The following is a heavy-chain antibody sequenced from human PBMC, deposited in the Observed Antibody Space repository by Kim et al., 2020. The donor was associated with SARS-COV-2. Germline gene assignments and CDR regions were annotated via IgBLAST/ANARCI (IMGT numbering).Heavy chain of an antibody. Sequence: SETLSLTCTVSGGSISSSSYYWGWIRQPPGKGLEWIGSIYYSGSTYYNPSLKSRVTISVDTSKNQFSLKLSSVTAADTAVYYCANTLWYYYGSGSGAVGAFDIWGQGTMVTVSS. D-gene: IGHD3-10*01. J-gene: IGHJ3*02. CDR2: IYYSGST. CDR3: ANTLWYYYGSGSGAVGAFDI. CDR1: GGSISSSSYY. V-gene: IGHV4-39*01.